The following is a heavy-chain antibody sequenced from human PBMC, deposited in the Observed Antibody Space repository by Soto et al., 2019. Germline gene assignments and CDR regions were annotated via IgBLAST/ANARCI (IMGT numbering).Heavy chain of an antibody. V-gene: IGHV1-3*01. D-gene: IGHD2-15*01. Sequence: QVQLVQSGAEVKKPGASVKVSCKASGYTFTSYAMHWVRQAPGQRLEWMGWINAGNGNTKYSQKCHGRVTITRDTSASTAYMELSSLRSEDTAVYYCARDLGGWPDYWGQGTLVTVSS. J-gene: IGHJ4*02. CDR1: GYTFTSYA. CDR3: ARDLGGWPDY. CDR2: INAGNGNT.